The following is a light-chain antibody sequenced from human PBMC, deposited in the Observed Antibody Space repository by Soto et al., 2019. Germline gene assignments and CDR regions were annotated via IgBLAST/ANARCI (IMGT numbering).Light chain of an antibody. Sequence: EIVLTQSPATLSLSPGERATLSCRASQSVSSYLAWYQQKPGQAPRLLIYDASNRATGIPARFSGRGSGTDFTLTISSLEAEEFAVYYCQQRSNWPTFGPGTKVDIK. V-gene: IGKV3-11*01. J-gene: IGKJ3*01. CDR1: QSVSSY. CDR2: DAS. CDR3: QQRSNWPT.